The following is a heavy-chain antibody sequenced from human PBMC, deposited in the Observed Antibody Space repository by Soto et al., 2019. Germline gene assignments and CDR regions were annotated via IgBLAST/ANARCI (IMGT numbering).Heavy chain of an antibody. D-gene: IGHD3-16*01. V-gene: IGHV3-21*01. J-gene: IGHJ3*02. Sequence: EVQLVESGGGLVKPGGSLRLSCAASGFTFSSYTMNWVRQAPWKGLEWVSSISSSSGYTYYADSVKGRFTIARDNAENSLYLKMSSLRAEDTAVYYCASPKGGAFDIWGQVTMVTVSS. CDR1: GFTFSSYT. CDR3: ASPKGGAFDI. CDR2: ISSSSGYT.